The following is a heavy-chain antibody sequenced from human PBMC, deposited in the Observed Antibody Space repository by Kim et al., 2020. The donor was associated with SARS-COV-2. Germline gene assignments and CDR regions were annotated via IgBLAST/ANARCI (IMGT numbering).Heavy chain of an antibody. Sequence: GGSLRLSCAASGFTLSSYAMGWVRQAPGKGLEWVSTISGPGDDTYYAHSVKGRFTISRDNSKNMLFLQLNSLRADDTALYYCAKRVGYTAFDYWGQGTLVTVSS. CDR3: AKRVGYTAFDY. CDR2: ISGPGDDT. V-gene: IGHV3-23*01. D-gene: IGHD2-2*02. CDR1: GFTLSSYA. J-gene: IGHJ4*02.